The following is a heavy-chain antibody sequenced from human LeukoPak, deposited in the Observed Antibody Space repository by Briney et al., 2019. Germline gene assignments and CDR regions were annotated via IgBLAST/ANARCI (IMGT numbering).Heavy chain of an antibody. CDR2: IYYSGST. CDR1: GGSISSYY. V-gene: IGHV4-59*01. D-gene: IGHD5-18*01. J-gene: IGHJ4*02. CDR3: ARDRTDTAMVGFDY. Sequence: PSETLSLTCTVSGGSISSYYWSWIRQPPGKGLEWIGYIYYSGSTNYNPSLKSRVTISVDTSKNQFSLKLSSVTAADTAVYYCARDRTDTAMVGFDYWGQGTLVTVSS.